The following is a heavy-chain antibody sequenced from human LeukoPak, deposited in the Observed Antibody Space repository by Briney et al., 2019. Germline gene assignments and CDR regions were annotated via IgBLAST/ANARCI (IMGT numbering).Heavy chain of an antibody. V-gene: IGHV1-46*01. Sequence: ASVKVSCKASGYTFTSYYMHWVRQAPGQGLEWMGIINPTTGDTTYAQKFQGRLTMTRDMSTSAVYMELSSLTSEDTAVFYCARYGFSAVWQGGWHAFDIWGQGTVVTVSS. D-gene: IGHD2-15*01. CDR1: GYTFTSYY. J-gene: IGHJ3*02. CDR3: ARYGFSAVWQGGWHAFDI. CDR2: INPTTGDT.